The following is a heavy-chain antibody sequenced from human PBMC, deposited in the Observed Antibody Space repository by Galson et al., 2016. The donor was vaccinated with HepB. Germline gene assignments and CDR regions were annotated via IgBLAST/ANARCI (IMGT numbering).Heavy chain of an antibody. V-gene: IGHV3-49*03. Sequence: SLRLSCAASGFTFGDYVMSWFRQAPGKGLEWVGFIRSKVYGGTKEYAASVKGRFIISRDDSKNIVYLQMNSPKTEDTAVYYCSRDLGGSVQCSSTTCHAFDYWGQGNLVTVSS. CDR3: SRDLGGSVQCSSTTCHAFDY. CDR2: IRSKVYGGTK. CDR1: GFTFGDYV. J-gene: IGHJ4*02. D-gene: IGHD2-2*01.